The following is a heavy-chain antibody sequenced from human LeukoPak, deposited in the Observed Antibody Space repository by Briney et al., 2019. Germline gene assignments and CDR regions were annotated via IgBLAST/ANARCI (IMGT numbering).Heavy chain of an antibody. CDR3: AGASSGYCSGGSCCSGYYYYMDV. CDR2: IYYSGST. V-gene: IGHV4-39*07. J-gene: IGHJ6*03. Sequence: SETLSLTCTVSGGSISSSSYYWGWIRQPPGKGLEWIGSIYYSGSTYYNPSLKSRVTISVDTSKNQFSLKLSSVTAADTAVYYRAGASSGYCSGGSCCSGYYYYMDVWGKGTTVTVSS. CDR1: GGSISSSSYY. D-gene: IGHD2-15*01.